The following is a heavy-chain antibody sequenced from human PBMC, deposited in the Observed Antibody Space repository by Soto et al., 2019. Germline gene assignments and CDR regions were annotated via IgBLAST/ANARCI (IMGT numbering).Heavy chain of an antibody. CDR2: ISAYNGNT. V-gene: IGHV1-18*01. Sequence: ASVKVSCKASGYTFTSYGISWVRQAPGQGLEWMGWISAYNGNTNYAQKLQGRVTMTTDTSTSTAYMEPRSLRSDDTAVYYCARVLSSSPLTYSSGWYGNYFDYWGQGTLVTV. D-gene: IGHD6-19*01. CDR1: GYTFTSYG. J-gene: IGHJ4*02. CDR3: ARVLSSSPLTYSSGWYGNYFDY.